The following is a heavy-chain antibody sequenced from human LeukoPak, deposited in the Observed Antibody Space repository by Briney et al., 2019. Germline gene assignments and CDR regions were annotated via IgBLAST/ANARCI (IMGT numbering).Heavy chain of an antibody. J-gene: IGHJ4*02. CDR3: ARRADSSSSWYGTSPLTTGAIDY. CDR2: IYYSGST. Sequence: SETPSLTCTVSGGSISSSSYYWGWIRQPPGKGLEWIGSIYYSGSTYYNPSLKSRVTISVDTSKNQFSLKLSSVTAADTAVYYCARRADSSSSWYGTSPLTTGAIDYWGQGTLVTVSS. CDR1: GGSISSSSYY. V-gene: IGHV4-39*01. D-gene: IGHD6-13*01.